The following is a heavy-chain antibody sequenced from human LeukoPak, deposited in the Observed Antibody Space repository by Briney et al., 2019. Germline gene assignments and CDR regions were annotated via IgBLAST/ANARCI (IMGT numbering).Heavy chain of an antibody. CDR2: ISSSSSYI. CDR1: GFTFSSYS. J-gene: IGHJ6*02. Sequence: PGGSLRLSCAASGFTFSSYSMNFVPQAPGKALEGVSSISSSSSYIYYADSVKGRFTISRDNAKNSLYLQMNSLRAEDTAVYYCASASLESSWFQYYYYGMDVWGQGTTVTVSS. V-gene: IGHV3-21*01. CDR3: ASASLESSWFQYYYYGMDV. D-gene: IGHD6-13*01.